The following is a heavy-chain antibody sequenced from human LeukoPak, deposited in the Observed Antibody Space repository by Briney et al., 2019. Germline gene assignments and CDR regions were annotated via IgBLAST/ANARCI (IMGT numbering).Heavy chain of an antibody. CDR1: GGSISSSSYY. Sequence: PSETLSLTCTVSGGSISSSSYYWGWIRQPPGKGLEWIGSIYYSGSTYYNPSLKSRVTISVDTSKNQFSLKLSSVTAADTAVYYCARARLGYYFDYWGQGTLVTVSS. V-gene: IGHV4-39*07. J-gene: IGHJ4*02. CDR2: IYYSGST. D-gene: IGHD3-16*01. CDR3: ARARLGYYFDY.